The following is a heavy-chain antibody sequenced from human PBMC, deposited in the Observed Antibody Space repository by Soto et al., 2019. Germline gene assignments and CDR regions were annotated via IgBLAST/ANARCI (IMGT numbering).Heavy chain of an antibody. CDR1: DGSFSFYY. J-gene: IGHJ3*02. Sequence: PSETLSLTCAIYDGSFSFYYWIWIRQSPGEGLEWIGEINHSGSTNYNPSLKSRVTMSVDASKNQFSLKLSSVTAADTAVYYCARDSTRRGACDIWGQGTTVTVS. CDR2: INHSGST. V-gene: IGHV4-34*01. D-gene: IGHD4-4*01. CDR3: ARDSTRRGACDI.